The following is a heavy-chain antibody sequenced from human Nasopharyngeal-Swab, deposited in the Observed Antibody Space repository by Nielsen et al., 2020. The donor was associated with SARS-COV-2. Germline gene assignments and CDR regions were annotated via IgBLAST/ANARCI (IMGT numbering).Heavy chain of an antibody. CDR3: AREGDSGYDFSFDP. D-gene: IGHD5-12*01. J-gene: IGHJ5*02. CDR1: GGSISSYY. V-gene: IGHV4-59*01. Sequence: GSLRLSCTVSGGSISSYYWSWIRQPPGKGLEWIGYIYYSGSTNYNPSLKSRVTISVDTSKNQFSLKLSSVTAADTAVYYCAREGDSGYDFSFDPWGQGTLVTVSS. CDR2: IYYSGST.